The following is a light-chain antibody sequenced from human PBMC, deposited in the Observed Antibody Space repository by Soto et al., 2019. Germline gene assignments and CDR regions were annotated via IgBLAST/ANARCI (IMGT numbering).Light chain of an antibody. CDR1: QSVSNN. Sequence: IVLTQSPGTLLATTIDLAHIYFRVIQSVSNNYLAWYQQKPGQAPRLLIYGASNRATGIQDRFSGSGSGTEYTLTISSLQSEDFAVYYCQQYNRGPTHRFGQGTRLEI. J-gene: IGKJ5*01. CDR2: GAS. CDR3: QQYNRGPTHR. V-gene: IGKV3D-15*01.